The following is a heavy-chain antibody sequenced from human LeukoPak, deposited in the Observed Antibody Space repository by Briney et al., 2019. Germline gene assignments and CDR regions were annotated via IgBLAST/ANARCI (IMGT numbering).Heavy chain of an antibody. D-gene: IGHD2-21*01. CDR2: ITWNGGST. J-gene: IGHJ4*02. V-gene: IGHV3-20*04. CDR1: GFTFDDYA. Sequence: GGSLRLSCAASGFTFDDYAMSWVRQAPGKGLEWVSGITWNGGSTGYADSVKGRFTVSSDSAKNSLYLQMNSLRAEDTALYYCAREGGGTGGDYYGFDYWGQGTLVTVSS. CDR3: AREGGGTGGDYYGFDY.